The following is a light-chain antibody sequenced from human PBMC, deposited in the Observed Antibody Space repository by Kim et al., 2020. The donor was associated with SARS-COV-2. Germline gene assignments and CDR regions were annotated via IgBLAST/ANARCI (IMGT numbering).Light chain of an antibody. CDR3: LQVLQNPLT. V-gene: IGKV2-28*01. J-gene: IGKJ4*01. Sequence: DIVVTQSPLSLAVTPGEPASISCRSSQSLLHANGYSYLDWYLQKPGQSPQLLIYLGSNRASGVPDRFSGSGSGTDFTLKISRVEAEDVGVYYCLQVLQNPLTFGGGTKLEI. CDR2: LGS. CDR1: QSLLHANGYSY.